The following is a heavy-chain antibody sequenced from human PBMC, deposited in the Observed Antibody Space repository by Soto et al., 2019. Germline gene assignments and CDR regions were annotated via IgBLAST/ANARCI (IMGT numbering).Heavy chain of an antibody. D-gene: IGHD1-26*01. Sequence: EVQLVETGGGLIQPGGSLRLSCAASGFIVSNNYMSWVRQAPGKGLEWVSVLYSGGGTYYADAVKGRFTISRDSSKNTLYLQTTSLSDEDTAVYFCARVGANDACDVWSQGTMVTVSS. J-gene: IGHJ3*01. CDR3: ARVGANDACDV. V-gene: IGHV3-53*02. CDR1: GFIVSNNY. CDR2: LYSGGGT.